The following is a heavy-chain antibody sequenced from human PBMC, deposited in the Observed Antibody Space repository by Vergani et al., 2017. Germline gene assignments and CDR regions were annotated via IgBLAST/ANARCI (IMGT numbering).Heavy chain of an antibody. CDR3: ARAGSSGRRWFDP. Sequence: QVQLQESGPGLVKPSQTLSLTCTVSGGSISRGSYYWSWIRQPAGKGLEWIGRIYTSGSTNYNPSLKSRVTISVDTSKNQFSLKLSSVTAADTAVYYCARAGSSGRRWFDPWGQGTLVTVSS. CDR2: IYTSGST. CDR1: GGSISRGSYY. J-gene: IGHJ5*02. V-gene: IGHV4-61*02. D-gene: IGHD3-10*01.